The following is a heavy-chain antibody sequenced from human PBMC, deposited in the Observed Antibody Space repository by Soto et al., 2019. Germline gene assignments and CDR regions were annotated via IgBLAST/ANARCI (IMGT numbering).Heavy chain of an antibody. D-gene: IGHD1-1*01. Sequence: AGGSLRLSCAASGFTFSNNAMDWVRQAPGKGLEWVAVISHDGSNKYIAESVKGRFTISRDNSKNTLFLQMNSLRAEDTAVYYCARGTTTSAFSAMDVWGQGTTVTVSS. CDR2: ISHDGSNK. J-gene: IGHJ6*02. CDR3: ARGTTTSAFSAMDV. V-gene: IGHV3-30-3*01. CDR1: GFTFSNNA.